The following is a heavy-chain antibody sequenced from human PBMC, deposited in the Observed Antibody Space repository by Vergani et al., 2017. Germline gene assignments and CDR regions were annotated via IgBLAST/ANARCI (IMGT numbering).Heavy chain of an antibody. J-gene: IGHJ4*02. CDR1: GYSLTELT. V-gene: IGHV1-24*01. Sequence: QVQLVQSGSEVRKPGASVKVSCQVSGYSLTELTIHWVRQAPGKGLEWMGGFDPEHGEVTFAHHIQGRVTMTEARSTNTAYMELSSLRPEDTALYYCAIVRDCYDSSGYYLDYWGQGTLVTVSS. CDR2: FDPEHGEV. CDR3: AIVRDCYDSSGYYLDY. D-gene: IGHD3-22*01.